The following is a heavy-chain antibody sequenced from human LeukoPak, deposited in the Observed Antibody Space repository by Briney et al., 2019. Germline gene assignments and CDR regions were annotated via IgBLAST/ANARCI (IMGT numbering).Heavy chain of an antibody. CDR2: LYSGSST. V-gene: IGHV3-53*01. Sequence: GGSLRLSCAASGFTVSTNYMNWVRQAPGKGLEWVSILYSGSSTYYADSVEGRLTISRDSSKNTLFLQMNDLRAEDTAVYYCARVGDHFHWYLDLWGRGTLVTVSS. J-gene: IGHJ2*01. D-gene: IGHD3-3*02. CDR1: GFTVSTNY. CDR3: ARVGDHFHWYLDL.